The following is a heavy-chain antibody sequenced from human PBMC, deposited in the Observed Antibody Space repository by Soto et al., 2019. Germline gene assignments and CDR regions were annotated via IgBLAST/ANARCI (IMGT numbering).Heavy chain of an antibody. D-gene: IGHD1-1*01. V-gene: IGHV4-34*01. J-gene: IGHJ3*02. Sequence: QVQLQQWGAGLLKPSETLSLTCAVYGGFVTSGSYYWSWIRQPPGKGLEWIGEMSHSGGTHFNPSLKSRVTISVDTSKNQFTLKMSSVIAADTALYYCAPVERGTATTVVDAFDIWGPRTMVTVSS. CDR1: GGFVTSGSYY. CDR2: MSHSGGT. CDR3: APVERGTATTVVDAFDI.